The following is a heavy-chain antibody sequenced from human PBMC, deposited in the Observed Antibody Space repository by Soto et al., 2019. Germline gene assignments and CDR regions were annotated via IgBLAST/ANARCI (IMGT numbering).Heavy chain of an antibody. Sequence: ASVKVSCKASGYTFINYDISWVRQATGQGLEWMGWMNPGSGKTGYANKFQGRVTMTRDASTSTAHLELSSLTSEDTAVYYCARMASSGTLNWFDPWGQGTLVTVSS. CDR1: GYTFINYD. J-gene: IGHJ5*02. CDR3: ARMASSGTLNWFDP. V-gene: IGHV1-8*02. CDR2: MNPGSGKT.